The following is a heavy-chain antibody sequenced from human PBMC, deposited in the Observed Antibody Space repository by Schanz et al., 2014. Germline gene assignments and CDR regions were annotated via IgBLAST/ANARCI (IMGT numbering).Heavy chain of an antibody. V-gene: IGHV3-23*04. D-gene: IGHD1-1*01. CDR3: AKAFRTTKYYGMDV. Sequence: EVQLVESGGGLVKPGDSLRLSCAASGFTVSINYMSWVRQAPGKGLEWVSAISSTGGSTYYADSVKGRFTISRDNSKNTLSLLVNSLRGEDTATYYCAKAFRTTKYYGMDVWGQGTTVTVS. CDR1: GFTVSINY. J-gene: IGHJ6*02. CDR2: ISSTGGST.